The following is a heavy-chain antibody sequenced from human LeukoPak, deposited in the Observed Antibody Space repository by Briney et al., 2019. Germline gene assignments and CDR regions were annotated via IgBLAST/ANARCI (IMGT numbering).Heavy chain of an antibody. CDR1: GGSISSYY. CDR2: IYYSGST. D-gene: IGHD3-10*01. J-gene: IGHJ4*02. V-gene: IGHV4-59*08. Sequence: SETLSLTCTVSGGSISSYYWSWIRQPPGKGLEWIGYIYYSGSTNYNPSLKSRVTISVDTSKNQFSLKPSSVTAADTAVYYCARHVPMVRGVAGYDYWGQGTLVTVSS. CDR3: ARHVPMVRGVAGYDY.